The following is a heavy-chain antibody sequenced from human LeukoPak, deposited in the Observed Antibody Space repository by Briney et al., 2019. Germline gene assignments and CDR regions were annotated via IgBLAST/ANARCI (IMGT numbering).Heavy chain of an antibody. CDR2: INWNGGTT. D-gene: IGHD3-9*01. Sequence: GGSLRLSCAASGFTFDDYGMSWVRQAPGKGLEWVSGINWNGGTTHYADSVKGRFTISRDNAKNSLYLQINSLRAEDTALYYCARDRLRYFDWPYAFDIWGQGTMVTVSS. CDR1: GFTFDDYG. CDR3: ARDRLRYFDWPYAFDI. J-gene: IGHJ3*02. V-gene: IGHV3-20*04.